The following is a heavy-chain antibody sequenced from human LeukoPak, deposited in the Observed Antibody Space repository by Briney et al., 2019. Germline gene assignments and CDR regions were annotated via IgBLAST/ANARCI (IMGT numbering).Heavy chain of an antibody. Sequence: SETLSLTCAVYGGSFSGYYWSWIRQPPGKGLEWIGEINHSGSTNYNPSLKSRVTISVDTSKNQFSLKLTSVTAADTAVYYCAREVVAAAGTVDYWGQGTLVTVSS. CDR1: GGSFSGYY. V-gene: IGHV4-34*01. D-gene: IGHD6-13*01. J-gene: IGHJ4*02. CDR2: INHSGST. CDR3: AREVVAAAGTVDY.